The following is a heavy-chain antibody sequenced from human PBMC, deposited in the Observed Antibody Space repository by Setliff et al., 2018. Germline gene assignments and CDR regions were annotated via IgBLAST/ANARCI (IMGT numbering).Heavy chain of an antibody. Sequence: GGSLRLSCAASGFTFSSYWMSWVRQAPGKGLEWVANIKQDGSEKYYVDSVKGRFTISRDNAKNSLYLQMNSLRAEDTALYYCAKDISGPEYSSSFGYYGMDVWGQGTTVTVSS. D-gene: IGHD6-13*01. V-gene: IGHV3-7*03. CDR1: GFTFSSYW. CDR3: AKDISGPEYSSSFGYYGMDV. J-gene: IGHJ6*02. CDR2: IKQDGSEK.